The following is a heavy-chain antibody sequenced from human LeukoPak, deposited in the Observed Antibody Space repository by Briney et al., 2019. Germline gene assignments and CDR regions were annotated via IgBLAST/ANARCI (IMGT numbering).Heavy chain of an antibody. CDR2: ISYDGSNK. J-gene: IGHJ6*02. Sequence: GGSLRLSCAASGFTFSSYATHWVRQAPGKGLEWVAVISYDGSNKYYADSVKGRFTISRDNSKNTLYLQMNSLRAEDTAVYYCAREKITMIVVVITTAMSPYGMDVWGQGTTVTVSS. CDR3: AREKITMIVVVITTAMSPYGMDV. V-gene: IGHV3-30-3*01. D-gene: IGHD3-22*01. CDR1: GFTFSSYA.